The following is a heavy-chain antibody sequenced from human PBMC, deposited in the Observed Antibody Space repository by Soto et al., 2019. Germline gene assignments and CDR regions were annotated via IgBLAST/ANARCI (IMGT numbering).Heavy chain of an antibody. CDR3: ARAIGADFFDY. Sequence: XGSLKLSCTASGFTFSNYAMSWVRQAPGMGLEWVSTISDSGVNTFFGDSMKDRFTISRDNSKSTVYLQLNTVRAEDTAIYYCARAIGADFFDYWGQGTLVTVSS. CDR1: GFTFSNYA. V-gene: IGHV3-23*01. CDR2: ISDSGVNT. D-gene: IGHD6-25*01. J-gene: IGHJ4*02.